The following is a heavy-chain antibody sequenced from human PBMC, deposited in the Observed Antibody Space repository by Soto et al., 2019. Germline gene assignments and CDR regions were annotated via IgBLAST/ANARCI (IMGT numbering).Heavy chain of an antibody. V-gene: IGHV3-30*18. D-gene: IGHD6-6*01. J-gene: IGHJ5*02. Sequence: PGGSLRLSCAASGFTFSSYGMHWVRQAPGKGLEWVAVISYDGSNKYYADSVKGRFTISRDNSKNTLYLQMNSLRAEDTAVYYCAKDRGIAARRGWFDPWGQGTLVTVSS. CDR2: ISYDGSNK. CDR1: GFTFSSYG. CDR3: AKDRGIAARRGWFDP.